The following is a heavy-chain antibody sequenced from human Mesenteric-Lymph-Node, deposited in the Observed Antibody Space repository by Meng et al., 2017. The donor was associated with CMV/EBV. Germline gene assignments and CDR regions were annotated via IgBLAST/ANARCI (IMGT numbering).Heavy chain of an antibody. CDR3: AKGQLWFGYDDY. V-gene: IGHV3-23*01. Sequence: GESLKISCAASGFTFSTYAITWVRQSPGKGLEWVSAISGSGGTGTYYADSVKGRFTISRDNSKNTLYLQMNSLRAEDTAVYYCAKGQLWFGYDDYWGQGTLVTVSS. J-gene: IGHJ4*02. CDR1: GFTFSTYA. D-gene: IGHD3-10*01. CDR2: ISGSGGTGT.